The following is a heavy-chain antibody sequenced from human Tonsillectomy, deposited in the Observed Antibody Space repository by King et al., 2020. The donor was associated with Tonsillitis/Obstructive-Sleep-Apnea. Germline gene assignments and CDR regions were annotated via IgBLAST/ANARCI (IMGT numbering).Heavy chain of an antibody. J-gene: IGHJ3*02. CDR1: GGSISSGGYY. Sequence: QLQESGPGLVKPSQTLSLTCTVSGGSISSGGYYWSWIRQHPGKGLEWIGYIYYSGSTYYNPSLKSRFTISVDTFQNQFSLKLSSVTAADTAVYYCAREVSTIFGVVIIGRNDAFDIWGQGTMVTVSS. CDR2: IYYSGST. V-gene: IGHV4-31*03. D-gene: IGHD3-3*01. CDR3: AREVSTIFGVVIIGRNDAFDI.